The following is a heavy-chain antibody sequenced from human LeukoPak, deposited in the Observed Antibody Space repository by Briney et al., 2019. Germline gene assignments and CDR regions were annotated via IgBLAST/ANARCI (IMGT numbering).Heavy chain of an antibody. CDR3: ARGAQLTDY. V-gene: IGHV3-64*01. Sequence: GGSLRLSCAASGFTFYTYGMHWVRQAPGKGLEYVSGIGPDGSTTYYANSVKGRFTISRDNAKYMLYLQMDSLTPDDLAVYYCARGAQLTDYWGQGTLVTASS. D-gene: IGHD6-13*01. J-gene: IGHJ4*02. CDR1: GFTFYTYG. CDR2: IGPDGSTT.